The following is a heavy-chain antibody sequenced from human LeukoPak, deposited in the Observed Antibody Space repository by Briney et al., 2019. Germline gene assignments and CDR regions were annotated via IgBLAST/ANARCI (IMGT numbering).Heavy chain of an antibody. J-gene: IGHJ4*02. V-gene: IGHV4-4*07. CDR3: ARGTVTTSSYFDY. CDR2: IYTSGST. Sequence: PSETLSLTCTVSGGSISRYYWSWIRQPAGKGLEWIGRIYTSGSTNYNPSLKSRVTMSVDTSKNQFSLKLSSVTAADTAVYYCARGTVTTSSYFDYWGQGTLVTVSS. D-gene: IGHD4-11*01. CDR1: GGSISRYY.